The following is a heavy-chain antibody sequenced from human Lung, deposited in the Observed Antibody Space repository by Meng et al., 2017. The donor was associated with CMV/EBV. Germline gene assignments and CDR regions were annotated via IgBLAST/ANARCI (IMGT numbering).Heavy chain of an antibody. CDR2: IWYTESKQ. Sequence: SAFAFSCYGMHSVRQAPGKGLEYMAMIWYTESKQFYADSVKGRFTISRDDSKNTLCLQMNNLSVEDMAVYYCASEGGYGSGSYFGDYWSQGTLVTVSS. V-gene: IGHV3-33*01. CDR1: AFAFSCYG. D-gene: IGHD3-10*01. CDR3: ASEGGYGSGSYFGDY. J-gene: IGHJ4*02.